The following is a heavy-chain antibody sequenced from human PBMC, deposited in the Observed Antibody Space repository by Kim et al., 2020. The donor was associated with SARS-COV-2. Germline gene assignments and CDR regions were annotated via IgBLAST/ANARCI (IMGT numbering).Heavy chain of an antibody. CDR3: ARDSYDFWSGYRGVTNYG. J-gene: IGHJ6*01. CDR1: GFTFSSYS. CDR2: ISSSSTI. Sequence: GGSLRLSCAASGFTFSSYSMNWVRQAPGKGLEWVSYISSSSTIYYADSVKGRFTISRDNAKNSLYLQMNSLRDEDTAVYYCARDSYDFWSGYRGVTNYG. D-gene: IGHD3-3*01. V-gene: IGHV3-48*02.